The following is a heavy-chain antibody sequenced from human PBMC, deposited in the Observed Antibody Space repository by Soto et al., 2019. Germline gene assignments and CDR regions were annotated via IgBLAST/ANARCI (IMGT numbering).Heavy chain of an antibody. CDR2: SSATGAGT. D-gene: IGHD1-7*01. CDR1: GFTFSTYG. CDR3: AKDRRAGGNYGFYSDF. J-gene: IGHJ4*02. Sequence: EVQLLESGGGLVQPGGSLRLSCAASGFTFSTYGRTWVRQAPGKGLEWVSFSSATGAGTYYADSVKGRFTISRDNSKNTLYLQMTSLRADDTAVYYCAKDRRAGGNYGFYSDFWGQGALVIVSS. V-gene: IGHV3-23*01.